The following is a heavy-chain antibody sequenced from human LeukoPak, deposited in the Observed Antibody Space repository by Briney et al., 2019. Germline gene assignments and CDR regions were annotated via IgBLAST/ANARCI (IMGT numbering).Heavy chain of an antibody. J-gene: IGHJ1*01. V-gene: IGHV3-7*01. Sequence: PGGSLRLSCAASGFTFSTYWMTWVRQAPGKELEWVANIKEDGSREYYADSVKGRFTISRGNAKNSLYLQMDSLTAEDTAVYYCARDSPGYGAYVSWGQGTLVSVSS. CDR3: ARDSPGYGAYVS. CDR2: IKEDGSRE. D-gene: IGHD5-12*01. CDR1: GFTFSTYW.